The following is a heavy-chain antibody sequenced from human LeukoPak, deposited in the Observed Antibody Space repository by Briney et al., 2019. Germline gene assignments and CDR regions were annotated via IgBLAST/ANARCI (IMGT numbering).Heavy chain of an antibody. CDR2: INEDGSTT. CDR3: ARDATRGGDFDS. CDR1: GFTFRSYW. D-gene: IGHD2-15*01. Sequence: GGSLGLSCAASGFTFRSYWIGWVRQTPGKGLEWLANINEDGSTTYYVDSVKGRFTISRNNADNSLYLQMNSLRAEDKAVYYCARDATRGGDFDSWGQGTLVTVSS. V-gene: IGHV3-7*01. J-gene: IGHJ4*02.